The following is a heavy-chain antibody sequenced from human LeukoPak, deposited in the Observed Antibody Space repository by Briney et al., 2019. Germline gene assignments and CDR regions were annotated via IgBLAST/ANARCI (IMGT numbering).Heavy chain of an antibody. CDR2: ISNNGGYT. CDR1: GFTFSSSA. Sequence: GGSLRLSCAASGFTFSSSAMSWVRQAPGKGLEWVSAISNNGGYTYYADSVKGRFTISRDNSKNTLYLQMNSLRAEDTAVYYCARDNQDAFDIWGQGTMVTVSS. V-gene: IGHV3-23*01. J-gene: IGHJ3*02. CDR3: ARDNQDAFDI.